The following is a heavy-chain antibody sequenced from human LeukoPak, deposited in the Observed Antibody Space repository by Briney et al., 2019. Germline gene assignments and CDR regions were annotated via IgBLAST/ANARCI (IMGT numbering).Heavy chain of an antibody. D-gene: IGHD1-7*01. CDR3: ARVEDNLNYGEV. CDR1: GGSISSGSYY. V-gene: IGHV4-61*02. Sequence: SQTLSLTCTVSGGSISSGSYYWSWIRQPAGKRPEWIGRIYSSGSTSYNPSLNSRVTISMDVSKNQFSLTLTSVTATDSAVYYCARVEDNLNYGEVWGQGTLVTVSS. CDR2: IYSSGST. J-gene: IGHJ4*02.